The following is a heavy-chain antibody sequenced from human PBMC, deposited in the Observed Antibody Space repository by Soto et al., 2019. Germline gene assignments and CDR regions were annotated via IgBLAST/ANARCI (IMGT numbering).Heavy chain of an antibody. CDR3: ARGRVVPAAKYNYGMDV. CDR2: IYYSGST. CDR1: GGSISSGDYY. J-gene: IGHJ6*02. V-gene: IGHV4-30-4*01. Sequence: SETLSLTCTVSGGSISSGDYYWSWIRQPPGKGLEWIGYIYYSGSTYYNPSLKSRVTISVDTSKNQFSLKLSSVTAADTAVYYCARGRVVPAAKYNYGMDVWGQGTTVTSP. D-gene: IGHD2-2*01.